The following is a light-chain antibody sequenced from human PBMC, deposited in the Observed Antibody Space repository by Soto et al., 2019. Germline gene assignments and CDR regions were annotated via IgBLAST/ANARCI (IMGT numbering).Light chain of an antibody. V-gene: IGKV3-15*01. J-gene: IGKJ2*01. Sequence: EIVMTQSPATLFFSPGEGASLSCRASQSVGSNLAWYQQTAGQAPRLLIYGASTRATGIPARFSGSGSGTEFTLTISSLQSEDFAVYSCQQYTNWPYTFGQGTKLEIK. CDR1: QSVGSN. CDR2: GAS. CDR3: QQYTNWPYT.